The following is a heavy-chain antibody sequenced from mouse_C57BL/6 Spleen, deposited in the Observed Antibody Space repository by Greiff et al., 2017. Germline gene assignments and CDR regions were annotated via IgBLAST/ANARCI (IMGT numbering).Heavy chain of an antibody. D-gene: IGHD1-1*01. J-gene: IGHJ3*01. CDR1: GYAFSSSW. CDR2: IYPGDGDT. Sequence: QVQLQQSGPELVKPGASVKISCKASGYAFSSSWMNWVKQRPGTGLEWIGRIYPGDGDTNYTGKFKGKATLTADKSSSTAYMQLSSLTSEDSAVYFCARAPSYYYGSSSPWFAYWGQGTLVTVSA. CDR3: ARAPSYYYGSSSPWFAY. V-gene: IGHV1-82*01.